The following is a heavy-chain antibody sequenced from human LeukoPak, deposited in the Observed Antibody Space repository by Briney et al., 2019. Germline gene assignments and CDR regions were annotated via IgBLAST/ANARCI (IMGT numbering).Heavy chain of an antibody. D-gene: IGHD1-26*01. CDR1: GGSISNKY. CDR2: IYYSGST. J-gene: IGHJ6*03. CDR3: ARELLHYYYYMDV. V-gene: IGHV4-59*12. Sequence: SETLSLTCTVSGGSISNKYWSWIRQPPGKGLEWIGYIYYSGSTNYNPSLKSRVTILVDTSKNQFSLKLSSVTAADTAVYYCARELLHYYYYMDVWGKGTTVTISS.